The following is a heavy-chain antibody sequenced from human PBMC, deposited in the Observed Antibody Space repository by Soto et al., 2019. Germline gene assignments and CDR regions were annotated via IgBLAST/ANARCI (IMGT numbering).Heavy chain of an antibody. CDR3: ARELRPYSSSWKFAFDI. Sequence: GGSLRLSCAASGFTFSSYAMHWVRQAPGKGLEWVAVISYDGSNKYYADSVKGRFTISRDNSKNTLYLQMNSLRAEDTAVYYCARELRPYSSSWKFAFDIWGQGTMVTVSS. CDR2: ISYDGSNK. CDR1: GFTFSSYA. V-gene: IGHV3-30-3*01. J-gene: IGHJ3*02. D-gene: IGHD6-13*01.